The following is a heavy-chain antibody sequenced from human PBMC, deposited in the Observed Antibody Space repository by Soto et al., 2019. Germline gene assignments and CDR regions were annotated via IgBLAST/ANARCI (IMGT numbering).Heavy chain of an antibody. V-gene: IGHV4-59*01. CDR1: GGSISSYY. Sequence: SETLSLTCTVSGGSISSYYWSWIRQPPGKGLEWIGYIYYSGSTNYNPSLKSRVTISVDTSKNQFSLKLSSATAADTAVYYCARTSSIAVAGLEYWGQGTLVTVSS. J-gene: IGHJ4*02. D-gene: IGHD6-19*01. CDR3: ARTSSIAVAGLEY. CDR2: IYYSGST.